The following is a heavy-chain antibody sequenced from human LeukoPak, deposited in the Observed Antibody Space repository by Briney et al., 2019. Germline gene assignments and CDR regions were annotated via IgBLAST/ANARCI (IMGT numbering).Heavy chain of an antibody. CDR1: GFTFSSYA. J-gene: IGHJ4*02. V-gene: IGHV3-23*01. Sequence: SGGSLRLSCAASGFTFSSYAMSWVRQAPGKGLEWVSAISGSGGSRYYADSVKGRFTTSRDNSKNTLDLQMNSLRADDTAVYYCAKGPSGSFYPGYFDYWGQGTPLTVSS. CDR2: ISGSGGSR. CDR3: AKGPSGSFYPGYFDY. D-gene: IGHD1-26*01.